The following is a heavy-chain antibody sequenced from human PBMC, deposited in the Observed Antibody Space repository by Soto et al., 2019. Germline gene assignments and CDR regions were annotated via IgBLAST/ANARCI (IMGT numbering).Heavy chain of an antibody. D-gene: IGHD2-15*01. CDR1: GGSISSGDYY. V-gene: IGHV4-30-4*01. CDR2: IFYSGNT. CDR3: ARASAYTATDFDY. J-gene: IGHJ4*02. Sequence: QVQLQESGPGLVKPSQTQSLTCTVSGGSISSGDYYWCWIRQPPGKGLEWIGSIFYSGNTHYNPALRIRLTISVDTSKNQFSLKLSSVTAADTAVYYCARASAYTATDFDYWGQGTLVTVSS.